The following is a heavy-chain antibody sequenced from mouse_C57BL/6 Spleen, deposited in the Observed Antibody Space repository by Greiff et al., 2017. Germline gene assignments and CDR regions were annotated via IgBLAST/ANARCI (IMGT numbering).Heavy chain of an antibody. J-gene: IGHJ3*01. CDR1: GYSITSGYY. CDR3: ARGHYYGSWVFAY. D-gene: IGHD1-1*01. V-gene: IGHV3-6*01. CDR2: ISYDGSN. Sequence: EVKLMESGPGLVKPSQSLSLTCSVTGYSITSGYYWNWIRQFPGNKLEWMGYISYDGSNNYNPSLKNRISITRDTSKNQFFLKLNSVTTEDTATYYCARGHYYGSWVFAYWGQGTLVTVSA.